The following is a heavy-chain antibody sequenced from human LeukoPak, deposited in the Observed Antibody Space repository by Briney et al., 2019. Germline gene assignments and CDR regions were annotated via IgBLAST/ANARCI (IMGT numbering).Heavy chain of an antibody. J-gene: IGHJ5*02. V-gene: IGHV4-59*01. CDR3: ARASSSGYYKVWFDP. Sequence: PSETLSLTCTVSGGSISSYYWSWIRQPPGKGLEWIGYIYYSGSTNYNPSLKSRVTISVDTSKNQFSLKLSSVTAADTAVYYCARASSSGYYKVWFDPWGQGTLVTVSS. CDR1: GGSISSYY. CDR2: IYYSGST. D-gene: IGHD3-22*01.